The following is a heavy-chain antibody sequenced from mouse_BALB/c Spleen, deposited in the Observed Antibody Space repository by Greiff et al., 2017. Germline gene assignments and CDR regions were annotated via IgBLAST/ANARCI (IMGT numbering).Heavy chain of an antibody. CDR2: ISYSGST. CDR3: ARYGGPAQTYYFDY. Sequence: DVMLVESGPSLVKPSQTLSLTCSVTGDSITSGYWNWIRKFPGNKLEYMGYISYSGSTYYNPSLKSRISITRDTSKNQYYLQLNSVTTEDTATYYCARYGGPAQTYYFDYWGQGTTLTVSS. CDR1: GDSITSGY. V-gene: IGHV3-8*02. J-gene: IGHJ2*01.